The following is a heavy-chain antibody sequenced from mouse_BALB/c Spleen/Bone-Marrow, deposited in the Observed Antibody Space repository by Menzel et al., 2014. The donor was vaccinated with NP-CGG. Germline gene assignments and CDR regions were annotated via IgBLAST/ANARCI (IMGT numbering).Heavy chain of an antibody. Sequence: LKDSGSELVRPGASVKLSCKASGYTFTSYWMHWVKRRPGRGLEWIGNIYPGSGSTNYDEKFKSKATLTVDTSSSTAYMQLSSLTSEDSAVYYCTNHYFDYWGQGTTLTVSS. V-gene: IGHV1S22*01. CDR3: TNHYFDY. CDR2: IYPGSGST. CDR1: GYTFTSYW. J-gene: IGHJ2*01.